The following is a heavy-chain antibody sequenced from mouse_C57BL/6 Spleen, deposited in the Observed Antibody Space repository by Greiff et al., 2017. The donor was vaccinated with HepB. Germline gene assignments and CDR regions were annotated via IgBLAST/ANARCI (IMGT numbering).Heavy chain of an antibody. D-gene: IGHD2-4*01. Sequence: EVQLQQSGPELVKPGASVKISCKASGYTFTDYYMNWVKQSHGKSLEWIGDINPNNGGTSYNQKFKGKATLTVDKSSSTAYMELRSLTSEDSAVYYCARSYDYVLWAMDYWGQGTSVTVSS. V-gene: IGHV1-26*01. CDR1: GYTFTDYY. CDR2: INPNNGGT. CDR3: ARSYDYVLWAMDY. J-gene: IGHJ4*01.